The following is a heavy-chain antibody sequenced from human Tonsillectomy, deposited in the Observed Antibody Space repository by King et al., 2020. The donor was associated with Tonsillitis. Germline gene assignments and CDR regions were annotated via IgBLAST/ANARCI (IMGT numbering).Heavy chain of an antibody. V-gene: IGHV4-59*01. J-gene: IGHJ4*02. CDR2: IYNTGST. Sequence: QLQESGPGLVKPSETLSLTCTVSGGSISSYYWSWIRQTPGKGLEWIGYIYNTGSTNYNPSLKSRVTISVDTSKNQFSLKLRSVTAADTAVYYCARGRGNSAWGGSRSSYFDYWGQGTLVTVSS. D-gene: IGHD3-10*01. CDR3: ARGRGNSAWGGSRSSYFDY. CDR1: GGSISSYY.